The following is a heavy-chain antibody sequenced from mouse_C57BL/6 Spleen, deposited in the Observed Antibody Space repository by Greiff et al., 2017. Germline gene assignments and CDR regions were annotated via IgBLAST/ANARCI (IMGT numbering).Heavy chain of an antibody. Sequence: EVQLQESGPGMVKPSQSLSLTCTVTGYSITSGYDWHWIRHFPGNKLEWMGYISYSGSTNYNPSLKSRISITHDTSKNHFFLKLNSVTTEDTATYYYARGVYDYGGAYWGQGTLVTVSA. CDR2: ISYSGST. V-gene: IGHV3-1*01. J-gene: IGHJ3*01. CDR3: ARGVYDYGGAY. CDR1: GYSITSGYD. D-gene: IGHD2-4*01.